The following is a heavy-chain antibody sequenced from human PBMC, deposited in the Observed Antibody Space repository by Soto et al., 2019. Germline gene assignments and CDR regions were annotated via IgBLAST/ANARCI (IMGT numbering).Heavy chain of an antibody. CDR3: ARDSYCGGDCYDYYYYGMDV. D-gene: IGHD2-21*02. J-gene: IGHJ6*02. V-gene: IGHV4-61*08. Sequence: SETLSLTCTVSGGSISSGDYYWSWIRQPPGKGLEWIGYIYYSGSTNYNPSLKSRVTISVDTSKNQFSLKLSSVTAADTAVYYCARDSYCGGDCYDYYYYGMDVWGQGTTVTVSS. CDR2: IYYSGST. CDR1: GGSISSGDYY.